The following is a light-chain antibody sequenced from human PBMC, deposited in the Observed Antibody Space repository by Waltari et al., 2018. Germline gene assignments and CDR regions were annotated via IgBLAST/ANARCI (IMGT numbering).Light chain of an antibody. V-gene: IGKV4-1*01. CDR1: QSVLYSSNNKNY. J-gene: IGKJ1*01. Sequence: DIVMTQSPDSLAVSLGERATINCKSSQSVLYSSNNKNYLAWYQQKPGQPPNLLIYWASTRESGVRDRFSGSGSGTDFTLTISSLQAEDVAVYYCQQYYSSLRTFGQGTKVEIK. CDR2: WAS. CDR3: QQYYSSLRT.